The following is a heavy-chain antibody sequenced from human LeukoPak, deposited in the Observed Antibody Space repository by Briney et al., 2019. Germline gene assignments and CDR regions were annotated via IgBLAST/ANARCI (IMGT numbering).Heavy chain of an antibody. J-gene: IGHJ3*02. Sequence: SETLSLTCSVSGGSISSAGYFWTWIRQPAGKRLEWIGRIYASGSTNYNPSLVSRVALSIDTSRNQFSLRLSSVTAADTAVYYCARDNLPAGINDAFDIWGQGTRVTVSS. D-gene: IGHD6-13*01. CDR2: IYASGST. V-gene: IGHV4-61*02. CDR1: GGSISSAGYF. CDR3: ARDNLPAGINDAFDI.